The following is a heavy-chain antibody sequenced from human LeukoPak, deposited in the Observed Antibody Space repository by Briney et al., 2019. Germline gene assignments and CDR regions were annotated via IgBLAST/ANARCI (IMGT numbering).Heavy chain of an antibody. CDR2: INPSGGST. V-gene: IGHV1-46*01. CDR3: AREGRERFFGVVY. D-gene: IGHD3-3*01. CDR1: GYTFTSYY. Sequence: ASVKVSCKASGYTFTSYYTHWVRQAPGQGLEWMGIINPSGGSTNYAQKFQGRVTMTRDTSTSTVYMELSSLRSEDTAVYYCAREGRERFFGVVYWGQGTLVTVSS. J-gene: IGHJ4*02.